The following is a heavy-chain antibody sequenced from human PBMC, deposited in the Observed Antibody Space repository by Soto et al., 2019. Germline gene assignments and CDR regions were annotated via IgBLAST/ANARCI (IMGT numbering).Heavy chain of an antibody. CDR3: ARAKDIVATIYYYYGMEV. CDR1: GCTFSSYA. D-gene: IGHD5-12*01. CDR2: IIPIFGTA. V-gene: IGHV1-69*13. J-gene: IGHJ6*01. Sequence: SVKVSCKASGCTFSSYAISWVRQAPGQGLEWMGGIIPIFGTANYAQKFQGRVTITADESTSTAYMELSSLRSEDTAVYYCARAKDIVATIYYYYGMEVWGQGTTVTVS.